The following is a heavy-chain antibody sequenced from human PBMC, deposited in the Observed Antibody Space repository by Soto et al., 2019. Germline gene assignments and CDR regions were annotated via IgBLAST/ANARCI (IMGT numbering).Heavy chain of an antibody. CDR3: AKPYGHYVRHFDS. CDR1: GFTFSNFT. V-gene: IGHV3-30-3*01. D-gene: IGHD4-17*01. CDR2: ISYDGSSK. Sequence: QMQLVESGGGVVQPGRSLRLSCAASGFTFSNFTMHWVRQAPGKGLEWVALISYDGSSKYYADSVKGRFTISRDNSKSTLYLQMNSLRAEDTAVYYCAKPYGHYVRHFDSWGQGTLVTVSS. J-gene: IGHJ4*02.